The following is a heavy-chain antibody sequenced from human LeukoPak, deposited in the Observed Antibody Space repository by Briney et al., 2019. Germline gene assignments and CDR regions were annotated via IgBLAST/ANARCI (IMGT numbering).Heavy chain of an antibody. J-gene: IGHJ4*02. CDR1: GFTFDDYG. CDR3: AREGVKNPYFDY. V-gene: IGHV3-21*01. D-gene: IGHD3-16*01. CDR2: ISSSSSYI. Sequence: GGSLRLSCAASGFTFDDYGMNWVRQAPGKGLEWVSSISSSSSYIYYADSVKGRFTISRDNAKNSLYLQMNSLRAEDTAVYYCAREGVKNPYFDYWGQGTLVTVSS.